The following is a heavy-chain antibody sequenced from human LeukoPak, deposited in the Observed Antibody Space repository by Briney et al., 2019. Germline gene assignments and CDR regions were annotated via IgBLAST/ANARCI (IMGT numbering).Heavy chain of an antibody. CDR1: GLTFSSYA. J-gene: IGHJ3*02. D-gene: IGHD3-10*01. Sequence: PGGSLRLSCAASGLTFSSYAMSWVRQGPGKGLEWVSGISGSGGSTYYADSVKGRFTISRDNSKNTLYLQMNSLRAEDTAVYYCAKLVVRGVIITGAFDIWGQGTMVTVSS. CDR2: ISGSGGST. CDR3: AKLVVRGVIITGAFDI. V-gene: IGHV3-23*01.